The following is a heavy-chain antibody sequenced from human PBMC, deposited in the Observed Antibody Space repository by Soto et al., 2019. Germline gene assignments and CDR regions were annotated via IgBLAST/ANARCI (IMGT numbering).Heavy chain of an antibody. CDR2: ISYDGSNK. J-gene: IGHJ6*02. Sequence: QVQLVESGGGVVQPGRSLRLSCAASGFTFSSYAMHWVRQAPGKGLEWVAVISYDGSNKYYADSVKGRFTISRDNCKNTLYLQMNSLRAEDTAVYYCARGGSGWYKDGMDVWGQGTTVTVSS. CDR1: GFTFSSYA. V-gene: IGHV3-30-3*01. CDR3: ARGGSGWYKDGMDV. D-gene: IGHD6-19*01.